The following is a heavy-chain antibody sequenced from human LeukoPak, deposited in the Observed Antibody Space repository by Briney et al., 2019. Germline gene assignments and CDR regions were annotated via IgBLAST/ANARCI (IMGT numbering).Heavy chain of an antibody. D-gene: IGHD2-15*01. CDR3: SRDNDCSGGSCFDY. CDR2: INWNGGST. Sequence: PGGSLRLSCAASGFTFDDFAMSWVRQAPGKGLEWVSGINWNGGSTGYADSVKGRFTISRDNAQNSLYLQMNSLRAEDTAVYYCSRDNDCSGGSCFDYWGQGTLVTVSS. J-gene: IGHJ4*02. CDR1: GFTFDDFA. V-gene: IGHV3-20*04.